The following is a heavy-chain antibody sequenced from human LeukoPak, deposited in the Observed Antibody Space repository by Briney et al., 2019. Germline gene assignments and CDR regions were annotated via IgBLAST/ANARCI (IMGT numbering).Heavy chain of an antibody. V-gene: IGHV4-34*01. Sequence: SETLSLTCAVYGGSFSGYYWSWFRQPPGKGLEWIGEINHSGSTNYNPSLKSRVTISVDTSKNQFSLKLSSVTAADTAVYYCARGGGYCSSTSCYTLRYWGQGTLVTVSS. CDR3: ARGGGYCSSTSCYTLRY. J-gene: IGHJ4*02. CDR2: INHSGST. D-gene: IGHD2-2*02. CDR1: GGSFSGYY.